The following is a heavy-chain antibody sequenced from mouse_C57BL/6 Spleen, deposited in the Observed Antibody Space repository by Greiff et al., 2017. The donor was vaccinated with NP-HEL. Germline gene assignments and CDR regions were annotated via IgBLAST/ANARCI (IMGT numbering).Heavy chain of an antibody. J-gene: IGHJ2*01. CDR3: ARKRDCAFDY. CDR2: IYPRSGNT. Sequence: VQLQQSGAELARPGASVKLSCKASGYTFTSYGISWVKQRTGQGLEWIGEIYPRSGNTYYNEKFKGKATLTADKSSSTAYMELRSLTSEDSAVYFCARKRDCAFDYWGQGTTLTVSA. V-gene: IGHV1-81*01. CDR1: GYTFTSYG.